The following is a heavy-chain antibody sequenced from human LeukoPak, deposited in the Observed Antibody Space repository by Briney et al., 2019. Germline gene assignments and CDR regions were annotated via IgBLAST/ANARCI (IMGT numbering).Heavy chain of an antibody. V-gene: IGHV3-15*01. CDR1: GFTFTDTW. J-gene: IGHJ6*02. Sequence: PGGSLRLSCAASGFTFTDTWMSWVRQAPGRGLEWVGRIKSLSNGGTSEYAAPVEGRFTISRDGSKDTLFLQMNSLKSDDTAIYYCTTEKHGEHRWEMDVWGHGTTVTVSS. D-gene: IGHD4-17*01. CDR2: IKSLSNGGTS. CDR3: TTEKHGEHRWEMDV.